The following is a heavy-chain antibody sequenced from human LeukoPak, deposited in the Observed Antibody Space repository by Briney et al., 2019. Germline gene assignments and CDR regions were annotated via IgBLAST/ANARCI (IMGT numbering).Heavy chain of an antibody. D-gene: IGHD3-10*01. V-gene: IGHV3-21*01. Sequence: PGGSLRLSCAASGFTFSSYSMNWVRQAPGKGLEWVSSISSSSSYIYYADSVKGRFTISRDNAKNSLYLQMNSLRAEDTAVYYCARDSMVRGVITSEKKNFQHWGQGTLVTVSS. CDR1: GFTFSSYS. CDR2: ISSSSSYI. CDR3: ARDSMVRGVITSEKKNFQH. J-gene: IGHJ1*01.